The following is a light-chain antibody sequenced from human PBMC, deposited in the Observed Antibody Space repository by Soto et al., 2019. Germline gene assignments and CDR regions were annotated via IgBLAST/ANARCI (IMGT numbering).Light chain of an antibody. CDR2: DAS. Sequence: DIMISQSPSTVSASVGETVTLTCRASQSTSSWLAWYQQKPGKAPKLLIYDASSLESGVPSRFSGSGSGTEFTLTISSLQPDDFATYYCQQYNSYPVTFGQGTKVDIK. CDR3: QQYNSYPVT. CDR1: QSTSSW. J-gene: IGKJ1*01. V-gene: IGKV1-5*01.